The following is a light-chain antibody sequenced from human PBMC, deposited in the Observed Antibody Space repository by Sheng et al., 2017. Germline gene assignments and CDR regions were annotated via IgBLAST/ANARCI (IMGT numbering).Light chain of an antibody. CDR3: QEYASFXWT. Sequence: DIQMTQSPSTLSASVGDRVTITCRASQSISGWLAWYQQKPGKAPKILIYKASSLESGVPSRFSGSGSGTEFTLTISSLQPDDVATYYCQEYASFXWTFGQGTKVEIK. CDR1: QSISGW. CDR2: KAS. J-gene: IGKJ1*01. V-gene: IGKV1-5*03.